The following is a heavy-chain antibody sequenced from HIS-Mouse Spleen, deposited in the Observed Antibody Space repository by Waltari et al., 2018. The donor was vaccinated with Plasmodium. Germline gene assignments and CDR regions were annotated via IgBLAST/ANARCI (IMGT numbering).Heavy chain of an antibody. D-gene: IGHD6-19*01. CDR1: GSTFGRDW. CDR2: IKQDGSEK. Sequence: EVQLVESVGGLVQPGGSLRLSCSASGSTFGRDWMSWVSEAPGKGLEWVANIKQDGSEKYYVDSVKGRFTISRDNAKNSLYLQMNSLRAEDTAVYYCARGRVAVAGTAYWGQGTLVTVSS. CDR3: ARGRVAVAGTAY. J-gene: IGHJ4*02. V-gene: IGHV3-7*01.